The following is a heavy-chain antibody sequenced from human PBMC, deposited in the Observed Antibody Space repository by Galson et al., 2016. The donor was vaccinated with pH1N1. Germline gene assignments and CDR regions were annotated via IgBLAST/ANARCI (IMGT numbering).Heavy chain of an antibody. CDR3: ARAKYDNLWGSYRPDY. J-gene: IGHJ4*02. CDR2: AYFRSQWHN. CDR1: GDSVSAKSVT. Sequence: CAISGDSVSAKSVTWNWIRQSPSKGLEWLGRAYFRSQWHNDYAESLRGRLTVNADTSKNEFSLQLNSVTPEDTAVYYCARAKYDNLWGSYRPDYWGQGTLVTVSS. D-gene: IGHD3-16*02. V-gene: IGHV6-1*01.